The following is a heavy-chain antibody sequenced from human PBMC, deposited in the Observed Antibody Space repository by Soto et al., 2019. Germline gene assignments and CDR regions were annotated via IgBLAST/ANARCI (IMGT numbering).Heavy chain of an antibody. CDR2: INHSGST. CDR1: GGSFSGYY. J-gene: IGHJ4*02. Sequence: SETLSLTCAVYGGSFSGYYWSWIRQPPGKGLEWIGEINHSGSTNYNPSLKSRVTISVDTSKNQFSLKLSSVTAADTAVYYCARGRSAYNFWSGYDYYFDYWGQGTLVT. V-gene: IGHV4-34*01. D-gene: IGHD3-3*01. CDR3: ARGRSAYNFWSGYDYYFDY.